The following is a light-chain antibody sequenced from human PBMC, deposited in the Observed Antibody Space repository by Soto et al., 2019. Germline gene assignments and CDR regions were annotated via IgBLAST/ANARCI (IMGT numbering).Light chain of an antibody. CDR1: NSDVGGYNY. V-gene: IGLV2-8*01. Sequence: QSVLTQPPSASGSPGQSVTISCTGTNSDVGGYNYVSWYQQHPGKAPNLMIYEVSKRPSGVPDRFSGSKSGNTASLTVSGLQAEDEGEYYCSSYAGSSSVLFGGGTKVTVL. CDR3: SSYAGSSSVL. CDR2: EVS. J-gene: IGLJ2*01.